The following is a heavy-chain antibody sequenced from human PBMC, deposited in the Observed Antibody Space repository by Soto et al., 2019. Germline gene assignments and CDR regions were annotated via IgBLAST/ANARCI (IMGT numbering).Heavy chain of an antibody. D-gene: IGHD2-2*02. J-gene: IGHJ5*02. Sequence: SVKVSFKASVGTLSSETITWVRQAPGQGLEWMGGIIPISDTANYAQNFRGRVTIAADESTSTVYLELSSLRSDDTAVYYCATLVPAPIKLFPRLGWLDPWGQGTLVTVPS. CDR1: VGTLSSET. V-gene: IGHV1-69*13. CDR3: ATLVPAPIKLFPRLGWLDP. CDR2: IIPISDTA.